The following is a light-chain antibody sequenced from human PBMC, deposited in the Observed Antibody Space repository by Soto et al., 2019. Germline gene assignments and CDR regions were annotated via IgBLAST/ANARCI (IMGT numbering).Light chain of an antibody. CDR2: ATS. V-gene: IGKV1-27*01. CDR3: QKYNTAPLT. J-gene: IGKJ4*01. Sequence: DVQMTQSPSSLSAFVGDRVTITCRASQGIAPYLAWFQQKPGKVPKLLIYATSTLQSGVPSRFSGSGSGTDFTLHISSLQPENVSNYYCQKYNTAPLTFGGGTKVEIK. CDR1: QGIAPY.